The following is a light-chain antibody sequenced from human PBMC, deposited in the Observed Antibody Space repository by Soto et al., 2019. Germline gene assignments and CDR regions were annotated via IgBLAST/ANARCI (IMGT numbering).Light chain of an antibody. CDR1: SSDVGGYIY. J-gene: IGLJ2*01. CDR2: DVS. CDR3: SSYTSSSTLE. Sequence: QSALTQPASVSGSPGQSITISCTGTSSDVGGYIYVSWYQQHPGKAPKLMIYDVSNRPSGVSNRFSGSKSGNTASLTISGLQAEDEADYYCSSYTSSSTLEFGGGTKLTVL. V-gene: IGLV2-14*01.